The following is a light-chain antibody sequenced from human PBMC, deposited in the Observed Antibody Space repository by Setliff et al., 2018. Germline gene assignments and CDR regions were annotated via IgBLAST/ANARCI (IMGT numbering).Light chain of an antibody. V-gene: IGLV2-14*03. CDR3: SSNTNSDTLFV. CDR1: SNDVWGHNY. J-gene: IGLJ2*01. Sequence: QSALTQPPSASGSPGQSVTISCTGTSNDVWGHNYVSWYQQHPGKAPQLIIYDVTKRPSGVSNRFSGSKSGSTASLTISGLQPEDEADYYCSSNTNSDTLFVFGGGTKVTVL. CDR2: DVT.